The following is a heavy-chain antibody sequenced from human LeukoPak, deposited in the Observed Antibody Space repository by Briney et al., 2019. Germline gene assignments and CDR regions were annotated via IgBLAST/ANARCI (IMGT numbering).Heavy chain of an antibody. CDR2: ISYDGSNK. CDR1: GFTFSSYA. D-gene: IGHD6-6*01. CDR3: ARQPGTSYSSSPAPSDY. Sequence: GGSLRLSCAASGFTFSSYAMHWLRQAPGKGREGVAVISYDGSNKYYADSVKGRFTISRDNSKNTLYLQMNSLRAEDTAVYYCARQPGTSYSSSPAPSDYWGQGTLVTVSS. V-gene: IGHV3-30*01. J-gene: IGHJ4*02.